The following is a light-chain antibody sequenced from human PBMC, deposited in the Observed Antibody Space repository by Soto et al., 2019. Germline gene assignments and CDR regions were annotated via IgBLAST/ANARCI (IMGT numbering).Light chain of an antibody. CDR2: GAS. V-gene: IGKV3-20*01. CDR3: QQYRDSWT. Sequence: EIVLTQSPGTMSLSPGERATLSCRASQSVSSSYLAWYQQKPGQAPRILIYGASSRASGIPDRLSGRCSGTDFTLTSSRMEPADFAVYYCQQYRDSWTVGQGTKVYIK. J-gene: IGKJ1*01. CDR1: QSVSSSY.